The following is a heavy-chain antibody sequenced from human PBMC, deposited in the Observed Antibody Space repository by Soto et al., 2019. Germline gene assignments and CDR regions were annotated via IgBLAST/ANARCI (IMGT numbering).Heavy chain of an antibody. CDR1: GFTFSSYW. V-gene: IGHV3-74*01. Sequence: GGSLRLSCAASGFTFSSYWMHWVRQAPGKGLVWVSRINSDGSSTSYADSVKGRFTISRDNAKNTLYLQMNSLRAEYTAVYYCARMGAFRCVITYDYKEVCRKGTAVTVAS. CDR3: ARMGAFRCVITYDYKEV. CDR2: INSDGSST. J-gene: IGHJ6*03. D-gene: IGHD3-10*01.